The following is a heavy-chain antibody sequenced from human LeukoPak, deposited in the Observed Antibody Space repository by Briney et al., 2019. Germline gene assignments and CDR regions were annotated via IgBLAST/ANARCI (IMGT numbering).Heavy chain of an antibody. CDR3: ARRRDGYNYWYFDL. D-gene: IGHD5-24*01. Sequence: GGSLRLSCAASGFTFNNYGMHWVRQAPGKGLEWVSSISSSSTYIYYADSVKGRFTISRDNAKNSLFLQMNSLRAEGTAVYYCARRRDGYNYWYFDLWGRGTLVTVSS. V-gene: IGHV3-21*01. CDR2: ISSSSTYI. CDR1: GFTFNNYG. J-gene: IGHJ2*01.